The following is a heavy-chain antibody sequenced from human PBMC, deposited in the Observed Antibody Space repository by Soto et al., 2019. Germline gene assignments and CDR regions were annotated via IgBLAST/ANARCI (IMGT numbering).Heavy chain of an antibody. J-gene: IGHJ4*02. D-gene: IGHD4-17*01. CDR3: AREVNNYGDYFDY. CDR2: IYYSGST. Sequence: SETLSLTCTVSGGSISSGGYYWSWIRQHPGKGLEWIGYIYYSGSTYYNPSLKSRVTISVDTSKNQFSLKLSSVTAADTAVDYCAREVNNYGDYFDYWGQGTLVTVSS. CDR1: GGSISSGGYY. V-gene: IGHV4-31*03.